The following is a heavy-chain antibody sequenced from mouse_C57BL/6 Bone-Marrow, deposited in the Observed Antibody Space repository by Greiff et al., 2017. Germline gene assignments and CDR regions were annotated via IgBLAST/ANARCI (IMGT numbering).Heavy chain of an antibody. CDR2: IDPSDSYT. CDR3: ARQSPCHLEGYYFDY. V-gene: IGHV1-69*01. J-gene: IGHJ2*01. D-gene: IGHD3-3*01. Sequence: QVQLQQPGAELVMPGASVKLSCKASGYTFTSYWMHWVKQRPGQGLEWIGEIDPSDSYTNYNQKFKGKSTVTVDKSSSTAYMQLSSLTSEDSAVYNRARQSPCHLEGYYFDYWGQGTTLTVSS. CDR1: GYTFTSYW.